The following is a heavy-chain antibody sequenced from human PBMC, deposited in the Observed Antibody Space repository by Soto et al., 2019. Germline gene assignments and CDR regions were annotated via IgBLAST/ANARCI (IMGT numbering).Heavy chain of an antibody. Sequence: PGGFLRLACAASGFTFSSYAMHWVRQAPGKGLEWVAVISYDGSNKYYADSVKGRFTISRDNSKNTLYLQMNSLRAEDTAVYYSAREGGYCSSTSCYTREDYYYYYGMDVWGQGTTVTVSS. CDR3: AREGGYCSSTSCYTREDYYYYYGMDV. V-gene: IGHV3-30-3*01. D-gene: IGHD2-2*02. CDR2: ISYDGSNK. J-gene: IGHJ6*02. CDR1: GFTFSSYA.